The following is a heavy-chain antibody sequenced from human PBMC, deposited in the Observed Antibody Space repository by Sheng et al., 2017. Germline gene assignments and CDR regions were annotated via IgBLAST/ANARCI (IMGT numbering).Heavy chain of an antibody. CDR1: GYTFTSYG. Sequence: QVQLVQSGAEVKKPGASVKVSCKASGYTFTSYGISWVRQAPGQGLEWMGWISAYNGNTNYAQKLQGRVTMTTDTSTSTAYMELRSLRSDDTAVYYCARIDSRITIFGVPLDWFDPWGQGTLVTVSS. V-gene: IGHV1-18*01. J-gene: IGHJ5*02. CDR2: ISAYNGNT. CDR3: ARIDSRITIFGVPLDWFDP. D-gene: IGHD3-3*01.